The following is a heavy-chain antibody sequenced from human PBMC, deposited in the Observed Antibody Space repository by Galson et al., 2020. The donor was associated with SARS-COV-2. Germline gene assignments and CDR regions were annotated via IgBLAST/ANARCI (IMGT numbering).Heavy chain of an antibody. CDR2: IWYDGSNK. CDR3: ARGSNSHAFDI. CDR1: GFTFSTYG. V-gene: IGHV3-33*01. Sequence: GESLKISCEASGFTFSTYGMDWVRQAPGKGLEWVAVIWYDGSNKYYADSVKGRFTISRDNSKNTLYLQMNSLRADDTAEYYCARGSNSHAFDIWGQGKMVTVSS. D-gene: IGHD3-10*01. J-gene: IGHJ3*02.